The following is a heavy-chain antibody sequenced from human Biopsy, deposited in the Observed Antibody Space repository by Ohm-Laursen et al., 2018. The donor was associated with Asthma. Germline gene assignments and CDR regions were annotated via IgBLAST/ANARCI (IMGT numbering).Heavy chain of an antibody. J-gene: IGHJ4*02. V-gene: IGHV1-69*01. CDR1: GDIFSSFG. D-gene: IGHD1-26*01. CDR3: ARDGPVGASSDY. CDR2: VIPIYGTT. Sequence: SSVKVSCKAHGDIFSSFGIKWVRKAPGQGLEWMGGVIPIYGTTHTAQKFQGRVTITADESTSTAYMELTSLRSDDTAVYYCARDGPVGASSDYWGQGALVTVSS.